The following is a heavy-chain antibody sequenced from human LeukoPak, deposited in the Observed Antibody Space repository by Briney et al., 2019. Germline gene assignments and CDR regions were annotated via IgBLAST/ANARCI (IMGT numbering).Heavy chain of an antibody. J-gene: IGHJ6*04. CDR1: GFTFSSYG. CDR3: ARDRQLDYYYYGMDV. D-gene: IGHD1-1*01. Sequence: PGGSLRLSCAASGFTFSSYGMHWVRQAPGKGLEWVAVISYDGSNKYYADSVKGRFTISRDNSKNTLYLQMNSLRAEDTAVYYCARDRQLDYYYYGMDVWGKGTTVTVSS. V-gene: IGHV3-30*03. CDR2: ISYDGSNK.